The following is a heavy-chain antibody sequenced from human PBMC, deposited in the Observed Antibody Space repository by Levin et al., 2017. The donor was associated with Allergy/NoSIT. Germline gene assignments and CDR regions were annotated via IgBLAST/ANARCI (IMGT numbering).Heavy chain of an antibody. D-gene: IGHD3-10*01. CDR2: IYYTGST. Sequence: RASETLSLVCTVSGGSISSGSYYWGWIRQPPGKGLEWIGNIYYTGSTYYNPSLKSRVTMSVDTSKNQFSLRLNSVTAADTAVYYCARLEHYGSGAFRYFDLWGRGTLVTVSS. CDR3: ARLEHYGSGAFRYFDL. J-gene: IGHJ2*01. V-gene: IGHV4-39*01. CDR1: GGSISSGSYY.